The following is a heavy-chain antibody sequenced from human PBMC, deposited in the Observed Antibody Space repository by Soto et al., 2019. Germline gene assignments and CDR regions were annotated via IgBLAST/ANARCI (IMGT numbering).Heavy chain of an antibody. D-gene: IGHD6-13*01. J-gene: IGHJ5*02. V-gene: IGHV3-7*01. CDR1: GFTFSSYW. Sequence: EVQLVESGGGLVQPGGSLRLSCTGSGFTFSSYWMSWVRQAPGKGLKWVANIKEDGSEKNYVDSVQGRFTISRDNAKNILYLQMYSLRADDTAVYYCARDFHPNYGSSWAHHWGQGALVTVSS. CDR2: IKEDGSEK. CDR3: ARDFHPNYGSSWAHH.